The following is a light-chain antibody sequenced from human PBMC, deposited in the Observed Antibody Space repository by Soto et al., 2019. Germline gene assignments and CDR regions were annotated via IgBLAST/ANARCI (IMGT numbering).Light chain of an antibody. Sequence: QSVLAQPASVSGSRGQSITISCTGTSSDVGRYNYVSWFQQHPGKGPKLIIYDVNNWPSGVSDRFSGSKSGNTASLTISGLQPEDEADYYCSSFTTSSTFVFGTGTKVTV. CDR2: DVN. CDR1: SSDVGRYNY. V-gene: IGLV2-14*03. CDR3: SSFTTSSTFV. J-gene: IGLJ1*01.